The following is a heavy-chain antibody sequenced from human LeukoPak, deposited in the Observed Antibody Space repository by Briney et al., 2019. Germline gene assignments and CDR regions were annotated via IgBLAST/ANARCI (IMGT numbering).Heavy chain of an antibody. D-gene: IGHD2-15*01. CDR2: ISAYNGNT. CDR3: ARAVAAKFSKYAFDI. Sequence: GASVKVSCKASGYTFTSYGISWVRQAPGQGLEWMGWISAYNGNTNYAQKLQGRVTMTTDTSTSTAYMELRSLRSDDTAVYYCARAVAAKFSKYAFDIWGQGTMVTVSS. CDR1: GYTFTSYG. J-gene: IGHJ3*02. V-gene: IGHV1-18*01.